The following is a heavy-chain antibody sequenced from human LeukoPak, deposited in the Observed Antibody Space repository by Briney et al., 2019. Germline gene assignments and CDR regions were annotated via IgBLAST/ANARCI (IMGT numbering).Heavy chain of an antibody. D-gene: IGHD3-16*01. CDR1: GSTFSSSA. Sequence: GGSLRLSCSVSGSTFSSSAMHWVRQAPGKGLKFVSAISSNGGSTYYADSVKGRFTISRDNSKNSLYLQMSSLRDEDTAVYYCARDLGYWGQGTLVTVSS. V-gene: IGHV3-64*04. CDR2: ISSNGGST. J-gene: IGHJ4*02. CDR3: ARDLGY.